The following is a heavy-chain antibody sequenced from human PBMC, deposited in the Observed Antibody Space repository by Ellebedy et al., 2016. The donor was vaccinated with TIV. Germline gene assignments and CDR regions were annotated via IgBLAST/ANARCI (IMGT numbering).Heavy chain of an antibody. J-gene: IGHJ6*02. D-gene: IGHD2-2*01. CDR3: AREIVLVPAAIVSDLTTKYFYYNGMDV. CDR1: GFTFSSYA. V-gene: IGHV3-23*01. CDR2: ISGSGGST. Sequence: GESLKISCAASGFTFSSYAMSWVRQAPGKGLEWVSAISGSGGSTYYADSVKGRFTISRDNAKKSLYLQMNSLRAEDTAVYYCAREIVLVPAAIVSDLTTKYFYYNGMDVWGQGTTVTVSS.